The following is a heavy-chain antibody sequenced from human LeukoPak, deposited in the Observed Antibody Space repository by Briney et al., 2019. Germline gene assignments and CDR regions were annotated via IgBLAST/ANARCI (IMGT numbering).Heavy chain of an antibody. CDR2: IIPILGIA. D-gene: IGHD2-15*01. J-gene: IGHJ4*02. Sequence: ASVKVSCKASGGTFSSYAISWVRQAPGQGLEWMGRIIPILGIANYAQKFQGRVTITADKSTSTAYMELSSLRSEDTAVYYCARGYVSGPEVGWGQGTLVTVSS. CDR3: ARGYVSGPEVG. V-gene: IGHV1-69*04. CDR1: GGTFSSYA.